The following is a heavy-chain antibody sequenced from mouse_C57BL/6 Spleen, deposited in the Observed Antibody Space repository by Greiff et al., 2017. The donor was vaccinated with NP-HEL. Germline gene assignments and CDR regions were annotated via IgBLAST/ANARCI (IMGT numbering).Heavy chain of an antibody. CDR3: TREGELGRNYYFDY. D-gene: IGHD4-1*01. CDR2: IDPETGGT. V-gene: IGHV1-15*01. J-gene: IGHJ2*01. Sequence: QVQLQQSGAELVRPGASVTLSCKASGYTFTDYEMHWVKQTPVHGLEWIGAIDPETGGTAYNQKFKGKAILTADKSSSTAYMELRSLTSEDSAVYYCTREGELGRNYYFDYWGQGTTLTVSS. CDR1: GYTFTDYE.